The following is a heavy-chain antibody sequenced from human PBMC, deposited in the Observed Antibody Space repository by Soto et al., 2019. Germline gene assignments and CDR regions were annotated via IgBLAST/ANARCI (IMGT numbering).Heavy chain of an antibody. D-gene: IGHD1-1*01. V-gene: IGHV5-10-1*01. CDR1: GYSFTSYW. CDR3: VRVSTTGTTHSLFVDV. Sequence: GESLKISCKGSGYSFTSYWISWVRQMPGKGLEWTGRIDPSDSYTNYSPSFQGHVTISADKSISTAYLQWSSLKASDTAMYYCVRVSTTGTTHSLFVDVWGQGTTVTVSS. J-gene: IGHJ6*02. CDR2: IDPSDSYT.